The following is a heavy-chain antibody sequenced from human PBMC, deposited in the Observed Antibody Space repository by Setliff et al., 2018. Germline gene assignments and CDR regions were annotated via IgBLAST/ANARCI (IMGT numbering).Heavy chain of an antibody. CDR1: GYTSTSYG. D-gene: IGHD6-13*01. Sequence: ASVKVSCKASGYTSTSYGISWVRQAPGQGLEWMGWISAYNGNTNYAQKLQGRVTMTTDTSTSTAYMELRSLRSDDTAVYYCARAPAYSSTPGSYAFDIWGQGTMVTVSS. CDR3: ARAPAYSSTPGSYAFDI. V-gene: IGHV1-18*01. CDR2: ISAYNGNT. J-gene: IGHJ3*02.